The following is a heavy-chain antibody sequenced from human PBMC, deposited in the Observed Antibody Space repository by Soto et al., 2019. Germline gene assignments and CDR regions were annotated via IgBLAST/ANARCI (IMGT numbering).Heavy chain of an antibody. CDR1: GYTFTSYA. D-gene: IGHD6-13*01. J-gene: IGHJ6*02. CDR2: INAIFGKT. Sequence: ASVKVSCKASGYTFTSYAMHWVRQAPGQRLEWMGGINAIFGKTNYAQKFQGRVTITADASTSTAYMELSSLRSEDTAVYYCARQLGQQRMDVWGQGTTVTVSS. V-gene: IGHV1-3*01. CDR3: ARQLGQQRMDV.